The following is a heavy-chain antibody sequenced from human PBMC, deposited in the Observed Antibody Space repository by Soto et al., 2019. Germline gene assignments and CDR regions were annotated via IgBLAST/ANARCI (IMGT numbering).Heavy chain of an antibody. CDR2: IMPNNGKA. V-gene: IGHV1-18*01. Sequence: QVQLAQSGAEVKKPGASVQVSCKASGYTFTHYAIRWVRQAPGQGLEWMGWIMPNNGKADYAQNLQGRVTMTTDRSAGSALMELRRLTSDDAAVYYCARGDTVVVPAAMPGFAFDFWGQGTLVTVSS. CDR1: GYTFTHYA. CDR3: ARGDTVVVPAAMPGFAFDF. J-gene: IGHJ4*02. D-gene: IGHD2-2*01.